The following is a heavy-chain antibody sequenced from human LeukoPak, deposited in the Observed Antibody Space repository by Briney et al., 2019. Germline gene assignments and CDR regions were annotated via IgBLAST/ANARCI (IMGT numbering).Heavy chain of an antibody. CDR1: GFTFSRYW. CDR3: AKQYYYSYSMDV. CDR2: INTDGNIT. V-gene: IGHV3-74*01. J-gene: IGHJ6*02. Sequence: PGRSLRLSCAASGFTFSRYWMHWVRQAPGKGLVWVSRINTDGNITSYVDSVKGRFTISRDNAKNTLYLQMNSLRAEDTAVYYCAKQYYYSYSMDVWGQGTTVTVSS.